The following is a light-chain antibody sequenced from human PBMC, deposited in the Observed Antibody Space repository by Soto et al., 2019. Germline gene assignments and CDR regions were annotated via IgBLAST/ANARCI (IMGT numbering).Light chain of an antibody. V-gene: IGKV3-20*01. CDR2: GAS. CDR3: QQYVSSPPWT. CDR1: QSVSFSY. J-gene: IGKJ1*01. Sequence: EIVLTQSPGTLSLSPGERATLSCRASQSVSFSYLAWYQQKPGQAPRLLIYGASSRATGIPDRFSGSGSGTDFTLTISRLEPEDFAVYYCQQYVSSPPWTFGQGTKVEIK.